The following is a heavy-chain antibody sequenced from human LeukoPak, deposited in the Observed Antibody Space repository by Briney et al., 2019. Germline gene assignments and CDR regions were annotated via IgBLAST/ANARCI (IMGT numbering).Heavy chain of an antibody. CDR2: INHSGST. J-gene: IGHJ4*02. D-gene: IGHD4-17*01. Sequence: SETLSLTCTVSNFSISSGYYWGWIRQSPGKGLEWIGEINHSGSTNYNPSLKSRVTISVDTSKNQFSLKLSSVTAADTAVYYCARASTTSQIDYWGQGTLVTVSS. CDR3: ARASTTSQIDY. CDR1: NFSISSGYY. V-gene: IGHV4-38-2*02.